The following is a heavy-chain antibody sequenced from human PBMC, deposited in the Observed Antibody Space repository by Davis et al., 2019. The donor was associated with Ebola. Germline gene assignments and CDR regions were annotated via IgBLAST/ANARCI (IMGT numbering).Heavy chain of an antibody. D-gene: IGHD4-17*01. CDR1: GFTFSDYY. V-gene: IGHV3-11*01. CDR2: ISSSGSTI. J-gene: IGHJ4*02. Sequence: GESLKISCAASGFTFSDYYMSWIRQAPGKGLEWVSYISSSGSTIYYADAVKGRFTISRDNAKNSLYLQMNSLKTEDTAVYYCTTGPPYGDYRDYWGQGTLVTVSS. CDR3: TTGPPYGDYRDY.